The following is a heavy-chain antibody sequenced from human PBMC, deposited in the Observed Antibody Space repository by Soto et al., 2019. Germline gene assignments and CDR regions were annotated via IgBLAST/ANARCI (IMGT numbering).Heavy chain of an antibody. CDR3: VKDSSSSFFAFDI. CDR1: GFTFSSYA. J-gene: IGHJ3*02. Sequence: PGGSLRLSCSASGFTFSSYAMHWVRQAPGKGLEYVSAISSNGGSTYYADSVKGRFTISRDNSKNTLYLQMSSLRAEDTAVYYCVKDSSSSFFAFDIWGQGTMVTVSS. CDR2: ISSNGGST. D-gene: IGHD6-6*01. V-gene: IGHV3-64D*08.